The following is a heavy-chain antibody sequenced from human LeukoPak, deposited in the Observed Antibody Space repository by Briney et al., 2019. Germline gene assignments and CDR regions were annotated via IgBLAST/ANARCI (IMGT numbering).Heavy chain of an antibody. CDR1: GFTFSTYT. J-gene: IGHJ4*02. V-gene: IGHV3-21*01. CDR3: ARGLDYFDY. CDR2: ISSNNTYI. Sequence: GGSLRLSCAASGFTFSTYTMNWVRQAPGKGLEWVSSISSNNTYIYYADSLKGRFTISRENAKNSLYLQMNSLRAEDTAVYYCARGLDYFDYWGQGTLVTVSS.